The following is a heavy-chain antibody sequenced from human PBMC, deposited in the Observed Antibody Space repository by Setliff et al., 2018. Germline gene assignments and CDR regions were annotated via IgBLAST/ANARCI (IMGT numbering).Heavy chain of an antibody. V-gene: IGHV1-2*06. D-gene: IGHD3-3*01. Sequence: ASVKVSCKAFGYTFTDYYIHWVRQAPGQGLEWMGRINPSSGATIYAQKFQGRVTMTSDTSISTAYMELSRLRSDDTAVYYCARGPRITIFGVVSLSLYGMDVWGQGTTVTVSS. CDR2: INPSSGAT. J-gene: IGHJ6*02. CDR3: ARGPRITIFGVVSLSLYGMDV. CDR1: GYTFTDYY.